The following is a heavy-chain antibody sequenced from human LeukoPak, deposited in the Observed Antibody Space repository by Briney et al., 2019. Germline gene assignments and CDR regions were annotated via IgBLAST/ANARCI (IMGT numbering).Heavy chain of an antibody. D-gene: IGHD6-13*01. V-gene: IGHV1-69*13. CDR2: IIPIFDTV. CDR3: ARVSSSSWSTFDY. Sequence: SVKVSCKASGDTFSGYAINWVRQAPGQGLEWVGGIIPIFDTVNLAQKFQGRLTLTVDESTSTAYMELSRLRSDDTAVYYCARVSSSSWSTFDYWGQGTLVTVSS. J-gene: IGHJ4*02. CDR1: GDTFSGYA.